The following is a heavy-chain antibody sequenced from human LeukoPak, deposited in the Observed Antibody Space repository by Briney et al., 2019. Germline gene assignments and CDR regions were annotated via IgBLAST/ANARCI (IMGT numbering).Heavy chain of an antibody. D-gene: IGHD3-22*01. CDR1: GFTFSDYY. Sequence: GGSLRLSCAASGFTFSDYYMSWIRQAPGKGLEWVSYISSSGSTIYYADSVKGRFTISRDNAKNSLYLQMNSLRAEDTAVYYCARAEYYDSSGYYEYGMDVWGQGTTDTVSS. J-gene: IGHJ6*02. CDR3: ARAEYYDSSGYYEYGMDV. CDR2: ISSSGSTI. V-gene: IGHV3-11*01.